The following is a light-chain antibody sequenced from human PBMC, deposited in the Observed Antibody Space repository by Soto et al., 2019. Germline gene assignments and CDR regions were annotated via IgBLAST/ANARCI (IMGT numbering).Light chain of an antibody. Sequence: QSVVTEPPSVSGAPGQMVAISCTGSSSNIGAGYDVHWYQQLPGTAPKLLIHGNSNRPSGVPDRFSGSKSGTSASLAITGLKAEDEADYYCQSYDSSLSGSYVFGPGTKVTVL. CDR2: GNS. CDR1: SSNIGAGYD. J-gene: IGLJ1*01. V-gene: IGLV1-40*01. CDR3: QSYDSSLSGSYV.